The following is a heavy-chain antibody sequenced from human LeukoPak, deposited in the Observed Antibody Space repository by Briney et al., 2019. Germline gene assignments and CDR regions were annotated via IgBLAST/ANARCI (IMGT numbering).Heavy chain of an antibody. V-gene: IGHV3-23*01. CDR1: GFTFSSFA. D-gene: IGHD6-13*01. J-gene: IGHJ4*02. CDR3: AKDHWQQLTPYFFDS. Sequence: GSLRLSCATSGFTFSSFAMSWVRQAPGKGLEWVAAISGSGDTTSYADSVRGRFAISRDNSKITLYLQMNSLRAEDTAVYYCAKDHWQQLTPYFFDSWGQGTLVTVSS. CDR2: ISGSGDTT.